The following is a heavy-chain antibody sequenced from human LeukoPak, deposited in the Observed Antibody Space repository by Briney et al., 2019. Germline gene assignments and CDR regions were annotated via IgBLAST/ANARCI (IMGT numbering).Heavy chain of an antibody. CDR2: TYNTSKWNN. CDR3: ARGFFASGWAY. J-gene: IGHJ4*02. D-gene: IGHD6-19*01. Sequence: SQTLSLSCAISGDSVSSNTAAWNCIRPSPSRGLEWVGRTYNTSKWNNEYAESVKSRITISPDTSKNQFSLQMNSVTPEDTAVYYCARGFFASGWAYWGQGTLVTVSS. CDR1: GDSVSSNTAA. V-gene: IGHV6-1*01.